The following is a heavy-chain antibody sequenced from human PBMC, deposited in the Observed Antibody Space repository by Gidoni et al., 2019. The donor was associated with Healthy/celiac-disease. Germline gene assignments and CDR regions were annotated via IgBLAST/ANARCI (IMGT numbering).Heavy chain of an antibody. CDR1: GFTFSSYS. CDR3: ARARLLVVAATPPAR. CDR2: ISSSSSYI. V-gene: IGHV3-21*01. Sequence: EVQLVESGGGLVKPGGSLRLSCAASGFTFSSYSMNGVRQAPGKGLEWVSSISSSSSYIYYADSVKGRFTISRDNAKNSLYLQMNSLRAEDTAVYYCARARLLVVAATPPARWGQGTLVTVSS. J-gene: IGHJ4*02. D-gene: IGHD2-15*01.